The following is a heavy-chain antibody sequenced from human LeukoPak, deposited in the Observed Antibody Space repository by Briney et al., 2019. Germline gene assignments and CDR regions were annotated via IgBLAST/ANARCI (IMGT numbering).Heavy chain of an antibody. CDR3: ASRIAAAGNAFDI. J-gene: IGHJ3*02. Sequence: GGSLRLSCAASGFTVSSNYMSWVRQAPGKGLEWVSVIYSGGSTYYADSVKGRFTISRDNSKNTLYLQMNSLRAEDTAVYYCASRIAAAGNAFDIWGQGTMVTVSS. CDR2: IYSGGST. CDR1: GFTVSSNY. V-gene: IGHV3-53*01. D-gene: IGHD6-13*01.